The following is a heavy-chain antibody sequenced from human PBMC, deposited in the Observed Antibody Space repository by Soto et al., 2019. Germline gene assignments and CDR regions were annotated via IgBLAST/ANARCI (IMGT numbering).Heavy chain of an antibody. Sequence: SSVKVSCKASGGTFSSYAISWVRQAPGQGLEWMGGIIPIFGTANYAQKFQGRVTITADKSTSTAYMELSSLRSEDTAVYYCASEIGYCSSTSGQDYYYYYGMEVCG. V-gene: IGHV1-69*06. D-gene: IGHD2-2*01. CDR2: IIPIFGTA. CDR3: ASEIGYCSSTSGQDYYYYYGMEV. J-gene: IGHJ6*02. CDR1: GGTFSSYA.